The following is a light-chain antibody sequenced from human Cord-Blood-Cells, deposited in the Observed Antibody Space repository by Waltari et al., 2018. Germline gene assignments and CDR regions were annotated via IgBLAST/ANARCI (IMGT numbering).Light chain of an antibody. V-gene: IGLV2-23*01. CDR1: SSDVGSYNL. J-gene: IGLJ3*02. Sequence: QSALTQSASVSGSPGQSITISCTGTSSDVGSYNLVSWYQQHPGKAPKLMIYEGSKRPSGVSNRFSGSKSGNTASLRISVLQAEDAADYYCCSYAGSSTLVFGGGTKLTVL. CDR3: CSYAGSSTLV. CDR2: EGS.